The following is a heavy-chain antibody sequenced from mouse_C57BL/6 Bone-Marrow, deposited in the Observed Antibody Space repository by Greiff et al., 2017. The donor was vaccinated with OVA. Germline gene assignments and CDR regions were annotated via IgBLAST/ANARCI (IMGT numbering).Heavy chain of an antibody. CDR1: GFSLSTFGMG. D-gene: IGHD1-1*01. Sequence: QVTLKVCGPGLLQPSQTLSLTCSFSGFSLSTFGMGVGWIRQPSGKGLEWLAHIWWDDDKYYNPALKSRLTISKDTSKNQVFLKIANVDTADTATYYCARISSYYGSSPYWYFDVWGTGTTVTVSS. V-gene: IGHV8-8*01. CDR2: IWWDDDK. CDR3: ARISSYYGSSPYWYFDV. J-gene: IGHJ1*03.